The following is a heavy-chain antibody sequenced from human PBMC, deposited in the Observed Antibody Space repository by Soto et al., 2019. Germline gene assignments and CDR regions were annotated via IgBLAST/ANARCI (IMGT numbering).Heavy chain of an antibody. CDR3: AAGNYDFWSGYIYWFDP. V-gene: IGHV1-58*01. CDR1: GFTFTSSA. CDR2: IVVGSGNT. Sequence: SVKVSCKASGFTFTSSAVQWVRQARGRRLGWIGWIVVGSGNTNYAQKFQERVTITRDMSTSTAYMELSSLRSEDTAVYYCAAGNYDFWSGYIYWFDPWGQGTRVTVSS. J-gene: IGHJ5*02. D-gene: IGHD3-3*01.